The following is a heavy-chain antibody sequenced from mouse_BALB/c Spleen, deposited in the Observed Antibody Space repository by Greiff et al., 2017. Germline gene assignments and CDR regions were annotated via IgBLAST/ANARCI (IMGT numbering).Heavy chain of an antibody. V-gene: IGHV3-8*02. J-gene: IGHJ4*01. CDR3: ARYYPPYYATDY. CDR1: GDSITSGY. CDR2: ISYSGST. Sequence: EVNVVESGPSLVKPSQTLSLTCSVTGDSITSGYWNWIRKFPGNKLEYMGYISYSGSTYYNPSLKSRISITRDTSKNQYYLQLNSVTTEDTATYYCARYYPPYYATDYWGQGTSVTVSS.